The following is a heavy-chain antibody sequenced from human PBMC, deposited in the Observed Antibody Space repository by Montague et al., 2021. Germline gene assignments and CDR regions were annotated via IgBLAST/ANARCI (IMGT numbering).Heavy chain of an antibody. D-gene: IGHD2-2*01. V-gene: IGHV2-5*08. CDR3: AHRSSTSLIDY. Sequence: TLSLTCTVTGASISEFYWSWIRQSPGKALDWLALIYWDDDKRYSPSLKNRLTVTKDTSKNQVVLTVTNMDPVDAATYYCAHRSSTSLIDYWGQGTLVTVSS. CDR1: GASISEFY. J-gene: IGHJ4*02. CDR2: IYWDDDK.